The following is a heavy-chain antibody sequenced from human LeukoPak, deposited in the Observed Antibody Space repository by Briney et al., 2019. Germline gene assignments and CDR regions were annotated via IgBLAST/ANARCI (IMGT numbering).Heavy chain of an antibody. CDR2: IYYSGST. CDR1: GGSVSSGSYY. D-gene: IGHD3-22*01. CDR3: ATRGDYYDSSGYYSYDAFDI. Sequence: PSETLSLTCTVSGGSVSSGSYYWSWIRQPPGKGLEYIGYIYYSGSTNHNPSLKSRVTISVDTSKNQFSLKLSSVTAADTAVYYCATRGDYYDSSGYYSYDAFDIWGQGTMVTVSS. J-gene: IGHJ3*02. V-gene: IGHV4-61*01.